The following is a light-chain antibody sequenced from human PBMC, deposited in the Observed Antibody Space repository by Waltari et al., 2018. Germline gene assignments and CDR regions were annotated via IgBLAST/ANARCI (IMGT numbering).Light chain of an antibody. CDR3: QQAYSLPRT. V-gene: IGKV1-12*01. Sequence: DIQMNQSPSSVSASVGDRVTITCRTSQGFSSWLAWYQQKPGKAPKLLIYAASTLQSGVPSRFSGSGSGTHFTLTISSLQHEDIATYYCQQAYSLPRTFGQGTTVEIK. CDR1: QGFSSW. CDR2: AAS. J-gene: IGKJ1*01.